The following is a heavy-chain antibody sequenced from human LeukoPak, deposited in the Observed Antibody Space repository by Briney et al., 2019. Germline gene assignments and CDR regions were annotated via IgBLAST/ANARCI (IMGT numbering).Heavy chain of an antibody. D-gene: IGHD6-19*01. CDR1: GDSISSYY. J-gene: IGHJ1*01. CDR2: IYYSGSN. CDR3: VRHGRVGSEYSNGWFLFFEH. V-gene: IGHV4-59*01. Sequence: SETLSLTCTVSGDSISSYYWSWLRQPPGKALEWVGYIYYSGSNNYNPSLKSRVTISVDTSKDQFSLKLSSVTAADTAVYYCVRHGRVGSEYSNGWFLFFEHWGQGTLVTVSA.